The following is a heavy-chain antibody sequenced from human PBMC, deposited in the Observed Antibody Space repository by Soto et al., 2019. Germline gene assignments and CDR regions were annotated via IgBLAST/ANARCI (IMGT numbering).Heavy chain of an antibody. CDR3: ASGPRNWGVDY. J-gene: IGHJ4*02. Sequence: QVQLVQSGAEVKKPGASVKVSCKAAAYTFTSYDINWVRQATGQDFEWMGWMNPNNGNTAYAQKFQGRVTMTRDTSKSTAFMELSSLTSEDTAVYYCASGPRNWGVDYWGQGTLVTVSS. CDR1: AYTFTSYD. D-gene: IGHD7-27*01. CDR2: MNPNNGNT. V-gene: IGHV1-8*01.